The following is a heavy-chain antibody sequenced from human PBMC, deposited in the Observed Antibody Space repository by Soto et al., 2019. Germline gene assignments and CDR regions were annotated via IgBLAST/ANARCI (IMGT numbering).Heavy chain of an antibody. Sequence: PGGSLRLSCAASGFTFSGSAMHWVRQASGKGLEWVGRIRSKANSYATAYAASVKGRFTISRDDSKNTAYLQMNSLKTEDTAVYYCTRRQGWELQKDLNDAFDIWGQGTMVTVSS. D-gene: IGHD1-26*01. CDR1: GFTFSGSA. CDR3: TRRQGWELQKDLNDAFDI. J-gene: IGHJ3*02. V-gene: IGHV3-73*01. CDR2: IRSKANSYAT.